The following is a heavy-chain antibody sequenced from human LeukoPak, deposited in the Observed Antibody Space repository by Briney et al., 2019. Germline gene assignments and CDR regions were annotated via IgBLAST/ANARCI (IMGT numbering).Heavy chain of an antibody. V-gene: IGHV4-4*07. D-gene: IGHD3-10*01. CDR3: AREGTMVRGVIIRYYFDY. CDR1: GGSISSYY. J-gene: IGHJ4*02. Sequence: SETLSLTCTVSGGSISSYYWSWIRQPAGKGLEWIGRIYTSGSTNYNPSLKSRVTMSVDTSKNQFSLKLSSVTAADTAVYYCAREGTMVRGVIIRYYFDYWGQGTLVTVSS. CDR2: IYTSGST.